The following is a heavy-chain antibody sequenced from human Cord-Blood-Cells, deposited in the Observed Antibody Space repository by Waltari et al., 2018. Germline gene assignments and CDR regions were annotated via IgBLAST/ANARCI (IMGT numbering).Heavy chain of an antibody. V-gene: IGHV1-69*09. CDR2: IIPILGIA. J-gene: IGHJ2*01. CDR3: ARGSDWYFDL. CDR1: GGTFSSYA. Sequence: QVQLVQSGAEVKKPGSSVKVSCKASGGTFSSYAISWVRQAPGQGIEWMGRIIPILGIANDAPKFQGRVTITAEKSTSTAYMELSSLRSEDTAVYYCARGSDWYFDLWGRGTLVTVSS.